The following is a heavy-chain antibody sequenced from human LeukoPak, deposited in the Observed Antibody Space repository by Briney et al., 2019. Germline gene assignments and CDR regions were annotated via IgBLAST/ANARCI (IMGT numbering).Heavy chain of an antibody. CDR3: ATFYYYDSSR. CDR2: IYYDGST. J-gene: IGHJ4*02. D-gene: IGHD3-22*01. Sequence: PSETLSLTCTVSRGSIRSSIYYWGWTRHPPGEGLEWIGDIYYDGSTYYNPSLKSRVTISVDTSKNQCSLKLSSVTAADTAVYYCATFYYYDSSRWGQGTLVTVSS. CDR1: RGSIRSSIYY. V-gene: IGHV4-39*01.